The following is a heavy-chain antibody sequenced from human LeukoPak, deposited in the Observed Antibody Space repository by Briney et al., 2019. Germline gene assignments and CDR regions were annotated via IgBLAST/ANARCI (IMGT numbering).Heavy chain of an antibody. V-gene: IGHV5-51*01. Sequence: GESLKISCKVSGYSFTSYCIGWVRQMPGKGLEWMGIIYPGDSGPTYSPSFQGQVTISVDKSINTAYLQWSSLQASDTAMYYCGMSGDRVPLQDDVFDVWGQGTVATVST. D-gene: IGHD1-26*01. CDR3: GMSGDRVPLQDDVFDV. J-gene: IGHJ3*01. CDR2: IYPGDSGP. CDR1: GYSFTSYC.